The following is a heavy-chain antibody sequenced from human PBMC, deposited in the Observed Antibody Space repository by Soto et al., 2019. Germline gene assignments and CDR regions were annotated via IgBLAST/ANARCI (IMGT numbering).Heavy chain of an antibody. CDR1: GLTFSSNC. V-gene: IGHV3-21*01. J-gene: IGHJ6*03. Sequence: SLTASCAPSGLTFSSNCMNLVRQDPGKGLEWVSSISSSSSYIYYADSVKGRFTISRDNAKNSLYLQRNSLRAEDTAVYYCARAGEDIVVVVAAPPYMDVWGQGTTVTVSS. D-gene: IGHD2-15*01. CDR3: ARAGEDIVVVVAAPPYMDV. CDR2: ISSSSSYI.